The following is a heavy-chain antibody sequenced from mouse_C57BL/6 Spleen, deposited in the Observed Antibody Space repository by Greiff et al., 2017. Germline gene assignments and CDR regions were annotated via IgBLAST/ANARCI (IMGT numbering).Heavy chain of an antibody. CDR1: GYTFTSYW. J-gene: IGHJ2*01. CDR3: AASITTVVADY. V-gene: IGHV1-59*01. Sequence: QVQLQQPGAELVRPGTSVKLSCKASGYTFTSYWMHWVKQRPGQGLEWIGVIDPSDSYTTYNQKFKGKATLTVDTSSSTAYMQLSSLTSEDSAVYYCAASITTVVADYWGQGTTLTVSS. CDR2: IDPSDSYT. D-gene: IGHD1-1*01.